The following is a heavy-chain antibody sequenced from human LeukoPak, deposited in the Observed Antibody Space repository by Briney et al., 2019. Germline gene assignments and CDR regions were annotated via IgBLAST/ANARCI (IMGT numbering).Heavy chain of an antibody. Sequence: GESLKISCRGSGYSFTSYWIGWVRQMPGKGLEWMGIIYPDDSDTRYSPSFQGQVTISADKSISTAYLQWSSLKASDTAMYYCARRIAAPRNPLGYWFDPWGQGTLVTVSS. D-gene: IGHD6-6*01. V-gene: IGHV5-51*01. J-gene: IGHJ5*02. CDR3: ARRIAAPRNPLGYWFDP. CDR2: IYPDDSDT. CDR1: GYSFTSYW.